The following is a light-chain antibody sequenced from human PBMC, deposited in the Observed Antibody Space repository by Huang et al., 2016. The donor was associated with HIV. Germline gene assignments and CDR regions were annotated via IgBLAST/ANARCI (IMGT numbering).Light chain of an antibody. CDR1: QSVRRS. CDR3: QHRARWPPIT. J-gene: IGKJ5*01. CDR2: DAY. Sequence: VFTQSPATLSLSPGERATLSCRASQSVRRSLAWYQEKHGHAPRLLIFDAYSRAAGVAARFRGSRSGTDLTLTISSLAPEDFAVYYCQHRARWPPITFGQGTRLEIK. V-gene: IGKV3-11*01.